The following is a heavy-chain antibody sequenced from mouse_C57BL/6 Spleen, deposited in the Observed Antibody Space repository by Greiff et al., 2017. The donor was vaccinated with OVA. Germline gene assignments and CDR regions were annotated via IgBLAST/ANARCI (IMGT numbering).Heavy chain of an antibody. Sequence: EVQLQQSGPELVKPGASVKISCKASGYSFTGYYMNWVKQSPEKSLEWIGEINPSTGGTIYNQKFKAKATLTVDKSSSTAYMQLKSLTSEDSAVYYCARVGGNAWFAYWGQGTLVTVSA. J-gene: IGHJ3*01. CDR2: INPSTGGT. CDR1: GYSFTGYY. D-gene: IGHD2-1*01. CDR3: ARVGGNAWFAY. V-gene: IGHV1-42*01.